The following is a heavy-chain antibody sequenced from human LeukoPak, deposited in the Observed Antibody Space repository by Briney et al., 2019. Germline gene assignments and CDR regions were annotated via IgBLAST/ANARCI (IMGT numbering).Heavy chain of an antibody. Sequence: SETLSLTCTVSGGSISSYYWSWIRQPPGKGLEWIGYIYYSGSTNYNPSLKSRVTISVDTSKNQFSLKLSSVTAADTAVYYCARLKDFTGKEYYFFDLWGRGTLVTVSS. CDR2: IYYSGST. J-gene: IGHJ2*01. CDR1: GGSISSYY. V-gene: IGHV4-59*01. CDR3: ARLKDFTGKEYYFFDL. D-gene: IGHD2/OR15-2a*01.